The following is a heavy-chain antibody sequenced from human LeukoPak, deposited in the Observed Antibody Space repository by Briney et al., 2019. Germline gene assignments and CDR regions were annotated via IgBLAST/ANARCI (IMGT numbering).Heavy chain of an antibody. CDR2: ISYDGSNK. D-gene: IGHD3-22*01. CDR3: ASVISMIVVADDAFDI. V-gene: IGHV3-30*04. CDR1: EFTFSSYA. J-gene: IGHJ3*02. Sequence: GRSLRLSCAASEFTFSSYAMHWVRQAPGKGLEWVAVISYDGSNKYYADSVKGRFTISRDNSKNTLYLQMNSLRAEDTAVYYCASVISMIVVADDAFDIWGQGTMVTVSS.